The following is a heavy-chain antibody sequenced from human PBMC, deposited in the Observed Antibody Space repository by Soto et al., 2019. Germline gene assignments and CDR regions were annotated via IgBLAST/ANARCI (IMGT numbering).Heavy chain of an antibody. Sequence: GGSLRLSCAASGFTFSSYGMHWVRQAPGKGLEWVAVIWYDGSNKYYADSVKGRFTISRDNSKNTLYLQMNSLRAEDTAVYYCARISLSLGRGSSSWEYYYYGMDVWGQGTTVTVSS. CDR3: ARISLSLGRGSSSWEYYYYGMDV. CDR2: IWYDGSNK. J-gene: IGHJ6*02. V-gene: IGHV3-33*01. CDR1: GFTFSSYG. D-gene: IGHD6-13*01.